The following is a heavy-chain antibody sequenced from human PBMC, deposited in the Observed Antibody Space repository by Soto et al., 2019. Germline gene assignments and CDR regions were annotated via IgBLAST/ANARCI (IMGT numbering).Heavy chain of an antibody. CDR1: GGTFSSYA. D-gene: IGHD5-12*01. Sequence: QVQLVQSGAEVKKPGSSVKVSCKASGGTFSSYAISWVRQAPGQGLEWMGGIIPIFGTANYAQKFQGRVTITADKSTSTAYMELSSLRSEDTAVYYCARGTLGSGYDFPLYSYYGMDVWGQGTTDTVSS. V-gene: IGHV1-69*06. CDR3: ARGTLGSGYDFPLYSYYGMDV. CDR2: IIPIFGTA. J-gene: IGHJ6*02.